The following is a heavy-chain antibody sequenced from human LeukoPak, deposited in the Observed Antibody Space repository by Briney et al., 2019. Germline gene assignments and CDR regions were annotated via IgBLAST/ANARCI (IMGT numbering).Heavy chain of an antibody. CDR2: IYYSGST. V-gene: IGHV4-59*08. D-gene: IGHD3-10*01. CDR3: ARRGIYYYGMDV. CDR1: GGSISSYY. J-gene: IGHJ6*02. Sequence: SETLSLTCTVSGGSISSYYWSWIRQPPGKGLEWIGYIYYSGSTNYNPSLKSRVTISVDTSKNQFSLKLSSVTAADTAVYYCARRGIYYYGMDVWGQGTTVTVSS.